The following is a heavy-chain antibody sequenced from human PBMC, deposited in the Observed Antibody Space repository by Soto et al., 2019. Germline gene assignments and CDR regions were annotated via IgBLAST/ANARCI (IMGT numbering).Heavy chain of an antibody. CDR3: ARDFEFFGAGHGMDV. Sequence: PGGSLRLSCAASGFVFSDYYMTWIRQAPGKGLEWVAHISESSTYTNYADSVKGRFTISRDNAKNSLYLQMNSLRAEDTAVYYCARDFEFFGAGHGMDVWGQGTAVTVSS. CDR1: GFVFSDYY. D-gene: IGHD3-3*01. J-gene: IGHJ6*02. V-gene: IGHV3-11*06. CDR2: ISESSTYT.